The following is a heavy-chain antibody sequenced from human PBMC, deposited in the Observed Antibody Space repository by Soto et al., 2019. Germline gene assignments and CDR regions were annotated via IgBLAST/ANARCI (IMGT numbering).Heavy chain of an antibody. CDR1: GFPFNNYG. V-gene: IGHV3-21*04. Sequence: PGGSLRLSCVVYGFPFNNYGINWVRQAPGKGLEWVSTVSKSDYTYYSDLVKGRFTISRDNAKNTVSLQMNTLRAEDTAVYFCAREDSIIIPAVSDFWGQRTPVTVSS. CDR2: VSKSDYT. CDR3: AREDSIIIPAVSDF. J-gene: IGHJ4*02. D-gene: IGHD2-2*01.